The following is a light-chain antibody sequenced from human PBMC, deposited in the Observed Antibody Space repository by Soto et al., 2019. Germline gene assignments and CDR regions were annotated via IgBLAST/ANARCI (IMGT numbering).Light chain of an antibody. CDR3: QERRNWPLLT. CDR1: QSVSSY. Sequence: EIVLTQSPATLSLSPGERATLSCRASQSVSSYLAWYQQKPGQAPRLLIYDASNSATGIPARFTGSGSGTDFPLTISSREPEDFAVYYCQERRNWPLLTFGGGTKVEIK. J-gene: IGKJ4*01. CDR2: DAS. V-gene: IGKV3-11*01.